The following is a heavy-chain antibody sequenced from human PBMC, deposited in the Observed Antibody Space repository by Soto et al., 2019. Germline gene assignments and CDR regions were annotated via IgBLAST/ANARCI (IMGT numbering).Heavy chain of an antibody. Sequence: QVLLQESGPGLVQPSGTLSLSCAVSGDSISTNDFWGWVRQPPGKGLEWVGDISHSGSVNYNPSLKSRVTISIDKSKNQFSLKLNSVTAADTAVYYCASSFGWYAIDYWAQGTLVIVSS. J-gene: IGHJ4*02. CDR2: ISHSGSV. CDR3: ASSFGWYAIDY. CDR1: GDSISTNDF. V-gene: IGHV4-4*02. D-gene: IGHD6-19*01.